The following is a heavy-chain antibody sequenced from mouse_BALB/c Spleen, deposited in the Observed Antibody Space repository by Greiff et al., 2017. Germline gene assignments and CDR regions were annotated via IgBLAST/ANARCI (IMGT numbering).Heavy chain of an antibody. V-gene: IGHV2-2*02. CDR3: ARRGGYDVHYAMDY. J-gene: IGHJ4*01. CDR2: IWSGGST. D-gene: IGHD2-2*01. Sequence: QVQLKESGPGLVQPSQSLSITCTVSGFSLTSYGVHWVRQSPGKGLEWLGVIWSGGSTDYNAAFISRLSISKDNSKSQVFFKMNSLQANDTAIYYCARRGGYDVHYAMDYWGQGTSVTVSS. CDR1: GFSLTSYG.